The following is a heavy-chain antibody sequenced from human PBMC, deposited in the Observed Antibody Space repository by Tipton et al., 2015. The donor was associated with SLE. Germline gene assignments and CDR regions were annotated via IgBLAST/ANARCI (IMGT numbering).Heavy chain of an antibody. J-gene: IGHJ2*01. D-gene: IGHD7-27*01. Sequence: TLCLTCTVSGGSISSSSYYWGWIRQPPGKGLEWIGSIYYSGSTYYNPSLKSRVTISVDTSKNQFSLKLSSVTAADTAVYYCARHAQLGREYWYFDLWGRGTLVTVSS. CDR1: GGSISSSSYY. V-gene: IGHV4-39*01. CDR3: ARHAQLGREYWYFDL. CDR2: IYYSGST.